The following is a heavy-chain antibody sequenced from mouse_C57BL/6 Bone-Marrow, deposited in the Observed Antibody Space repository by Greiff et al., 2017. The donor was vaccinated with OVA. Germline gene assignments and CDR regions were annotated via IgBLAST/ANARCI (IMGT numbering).Heavy chain of an antibody. CDR3: ARRGGSYYGSSYWYFDV. CDR1: GYTFTNYW. D-gene: IGHD1-1*01. CDR2: IYPGGGYT. Sequence: VQLQQSGAELVRPGTSVKMSCKASGYTFTNYWIGWAKQRPGHGLEWIGDIYPGGGYTNYHEKFKGKATLTADKSSSTAYRQFSSLTSEDSASYYCARRGGSYYGSSYWYFDVWGTGTTVTVSS. V-gene: IGHV1-63*01. J-gene: IGHJ1*03.